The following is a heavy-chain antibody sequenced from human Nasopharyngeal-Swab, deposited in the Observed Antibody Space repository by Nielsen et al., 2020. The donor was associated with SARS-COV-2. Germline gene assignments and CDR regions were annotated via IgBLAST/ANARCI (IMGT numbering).Heavy chain of an antibody. J-gene: IGHJ4*02. Sequence: WIRQPPGKALEWLTLLYGDDGKTYSPSLQSRLTITKDTFKNQVVLTMTNMDPVDTATYYCAHKKNWNFDYWGQGIPVTVSS. V-gene: IGHV2-5*02. CDR2: LYGDDGK. D-gene: IGHD1-1*01. CDR3: AHKKNWNFDY.